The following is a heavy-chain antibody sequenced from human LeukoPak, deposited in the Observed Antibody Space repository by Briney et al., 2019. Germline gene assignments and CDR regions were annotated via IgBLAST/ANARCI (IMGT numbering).Heavy chain of an antibody. V-gene: IGHV1-2*02. D-gene: IGHD1-26*01. Sequence: ASVKVSCKASGYTFTGYYMHWVRQAPGQGLEWMGWINPNSGGTNYAQKFQGRVTMTRDTPISTAYMELSRLRSDDTAVYYCARDRSGSYGGDYWGQGTLVTVSS. CDR3: ARDRSGSYGGDY. CDR2: INPNSGGT. J-gene: IGHJ4*02. CDR1: GYTFTGYY.